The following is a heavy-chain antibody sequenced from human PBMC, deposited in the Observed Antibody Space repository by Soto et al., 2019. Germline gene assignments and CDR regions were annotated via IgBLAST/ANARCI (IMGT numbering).Heavy chain of an antibody. J-gene: IGHJ6*02. V-gene: IGHV5-51*07. D-gene: IGHD3-10*01. Sequence: GESLKISCKGSGYSFTSYWIGWVHQMPGKGLEWMGIIYPGDSDTRYSPSFQGQVTIAADKSISTAYLQRSSLKASNTAMYYCARYVIMVRGKYGMDVWGQGTTVTVYS. CDR3: ARYVIMVRGKYGMDV. CDR2: IYPGDSDT. CDR1: GYSFTSYW.